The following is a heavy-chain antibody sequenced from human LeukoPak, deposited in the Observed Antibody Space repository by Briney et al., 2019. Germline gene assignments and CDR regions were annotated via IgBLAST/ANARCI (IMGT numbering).Heavy chain of an antibody. CDR2: IIPIFGTA. D-gene: IGHD6-19*01. J-gene: IGHJ6*03. CDR3: ARAVAGTFYYMDV. V-gene: IGHV1-69*05. Sequence: SVKVSFKASGGTLSSYAISWVRQAPGQGLEWMGGIIPIFGTANYAQKFQGRVTITTDESTSTAYMELSSLRSEDTAVYYCARAVAGTFYYMDVWGKGTTVTVSS. CDR1: GGTLSSYA.